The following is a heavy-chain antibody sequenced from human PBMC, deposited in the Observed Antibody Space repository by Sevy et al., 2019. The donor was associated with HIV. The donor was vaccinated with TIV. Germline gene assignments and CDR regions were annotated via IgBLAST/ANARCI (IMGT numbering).Heavy chain of an antibody. V-gene: IGHV4-34*01. D-gene: IGHD2-2*01. CDR3: ARAPPLVVVPGAPSWFDH. Sequence: SETLSLTCAVYGGSFSGYYWNWIRQPPGKGLEWIGEVNHTGSTNYNPSLKSRVTISVDTSKTQVSLKLSSVTAADTAIYYCARAPPLVVVPGAPSWFDHWGQGTLVTVSS. J-gene: IGHJ5*02. CDR1: GGSFSGYY. CDR2: VNHTGST.